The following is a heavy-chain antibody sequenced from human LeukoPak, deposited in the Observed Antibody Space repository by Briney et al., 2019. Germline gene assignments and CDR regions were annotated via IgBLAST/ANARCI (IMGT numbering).Heavy chain of an antibody. V-gene: IGHV3-53*01. D-gene: IGHD4-17*01. Sequence: GGSLRLSCAGSGFALKSYSLSRVRQAPGKGLEWVSVIYSGGSTYYADSVKGRFTISRDNSKNTLYLQMNSLRAEDTAVYYCATVANGAWGQGTMVTVSS. CDR1: GFALKSYS. J-gene: IGHJ3*01. CDR2: IYSGGST. CDR3: ATVANGA.